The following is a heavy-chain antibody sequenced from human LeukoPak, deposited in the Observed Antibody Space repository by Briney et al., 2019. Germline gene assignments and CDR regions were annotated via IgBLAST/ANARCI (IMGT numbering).Heavy chain of an antibody. D-gene: IGHD3-3*01. V-gene: IGHV3-23*01. J-gene: IGHJ5*02. CDR3: ARGPRYYDFWSGYYPEPNWFDP. Sequence: GGSLRLSCAASGFTFSSYAMSWVRQAPGKGLEWVSAISGSGGSTYYADSVKGRFTVSRDNAKNSLYLQMNSLRAEDTAVYYCARGPRYYDFWSGYYPEPNWFDPWGQGTLVTVSS. CDR1: GFTFSSYA. CDR2: ISGSGGST.